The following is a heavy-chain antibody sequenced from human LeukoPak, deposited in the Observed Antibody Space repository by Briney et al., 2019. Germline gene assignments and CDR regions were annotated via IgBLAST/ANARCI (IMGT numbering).Heavy chain of an antibody. CDR3: ARVGSGWFLFDY. CDR1: GFTVSSNY. J-gene: IGHJ4*02. CDR2: IYSGGST. Sequence: GGSLRLSCAASGFTVSSNYMSWVRQAPGKGLEWVSVIYSGGSTYYADSVKGRFTISRDNSKNTLYLQMNSLRAEDTAVYYCARVGSGWFLFDYWGQRTLVTVSS. V-gene: IGHV3-66*01. D-gene: IGHD6-19*01.